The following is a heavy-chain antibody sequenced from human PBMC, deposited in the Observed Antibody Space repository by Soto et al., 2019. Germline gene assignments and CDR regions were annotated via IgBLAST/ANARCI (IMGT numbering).Heavy chain of an antibody. D-gene: IGHD3-3*01. CDR2: ISAYNGNT. CDR1: GYTFTSYG. V-gene: IGHV1-18*01. CDR3: VRGYYDFWSGYYKGGYYFDY. J-gene: IGHJ4*02. Sequence: QVQLVQSGAEVKKPGASVKVSCKASGYTFTSYGISWVRQAPGQGLEWMGWISAYNGNTNYAQKLQGRVTMTTDTSTSTAYMELRSLRSDDTAVYYCVRGYYDFWSGYYKGGYYFDYWGQGTLVTVSS.